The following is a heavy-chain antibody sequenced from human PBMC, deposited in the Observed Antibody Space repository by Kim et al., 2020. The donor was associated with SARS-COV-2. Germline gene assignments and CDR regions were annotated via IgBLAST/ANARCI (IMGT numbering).Heavy chain of an antibody. CDR2: ISYDGSNK. J-gene: IGHJ5*02. CDR3: ARDRGAVAGTGRFAP. V-gene: IGHV3-30*04. Sequence: GGSLRLSCAASGFTFSSYAMHWVRQAPGKGLEWVAVISYDGSNKYYADSVKGRFTISRDNSKNTLYLQMNSLRAEDTAVYYCARDRGAVAGTGRFAPWG. CDR1: GFTFSSYA. D-gene: IGHD6-19*01.